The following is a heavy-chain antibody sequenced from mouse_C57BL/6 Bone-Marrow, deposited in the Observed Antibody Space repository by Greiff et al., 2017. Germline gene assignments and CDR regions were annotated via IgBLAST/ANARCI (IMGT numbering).Heavy chain of an antibody. CDR1: GFTFSDYG. CDR3: ARKDDGRSYEGYYYAKGC. V-gene: IGHV5-17*01. D-gene: IGHD1-1*01. CDR2: ISSGSSTI. Sequence: EVKLVESGGGLVKPGGSLKLSCAASGFTFSDYGMHWVRQAPEKGLEWVAYISSGSSTIYYADTVKGRFTISRDNANNTLFLQMTSLRSEDTAMYYCARKDDGRSYEGYYYAKGCWGQGTSVTVS. J-gene: IGHJ4*01.